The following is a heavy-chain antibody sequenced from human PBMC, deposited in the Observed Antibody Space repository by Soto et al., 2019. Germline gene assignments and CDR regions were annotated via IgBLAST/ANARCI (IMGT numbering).Heavy chain of an antibody. J-gene: IGHJ6*02. Sequence: GESLKISCKGSGYSFTSYWISWVRQMPGKGLEWMGRIDPSDSYTNYSPSFQGHVTISADKSISTAYLQWSSLKASDTAMYYCARTNSVLLWFARATPHGMDVWGQGTTVTVSS. V-gene: IGHV5-10-1*01. CDR2: IDPSDSYT. CDR3: ARTNSVLLWFARATPHGMDV. CDR1: GYSFTSYW. D-gene: IGHD3-10*01.